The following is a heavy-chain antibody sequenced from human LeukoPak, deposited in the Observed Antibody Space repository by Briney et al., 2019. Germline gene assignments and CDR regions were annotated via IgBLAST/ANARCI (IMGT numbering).Heavy chain of an antibody. J-gene: IGHJ4*02. Sequence: PGGSLRLSRAVSGFTFSDYYMSWLRQAPGKGLEGGSYISCGSSNISHSDPVKGRFSIYRDNAENSLYLQMNSLRAEDTAVYYCAKDGRMPSLLWFGELPYYFDYWGQGTLATVSS. D-gene: IGHD3-10*01. CDR1: GFTFSDYY. V-gene: IGHV3-11*01. CDR3: AKDGRMPSLLWFGELPYYFDY. CDR2: ISCGSSNI.